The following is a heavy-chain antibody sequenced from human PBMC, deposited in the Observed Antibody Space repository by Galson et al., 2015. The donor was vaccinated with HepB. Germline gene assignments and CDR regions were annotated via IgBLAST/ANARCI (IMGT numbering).Heavy chain of an antibody. CDR1: GFTVSTYI. J-gene: IGHJ6*02. Sequence: SLRLSCAASGFTVSTYIMNWVRQAPGKGLEWVPSISSSSTYIYYADSVKGRFTISRDNAKNSLYLQMNSLRAEDTAVYYCARDVYSSGWYGDYYYGMDVWGQGTTVTVSS. CDR3: ARDVYSSGWYGDYYYGMDV. CDR2: ISSSSTYI. V-gene: IGHV3-21*01. D-gene: IGHD6-19*01.